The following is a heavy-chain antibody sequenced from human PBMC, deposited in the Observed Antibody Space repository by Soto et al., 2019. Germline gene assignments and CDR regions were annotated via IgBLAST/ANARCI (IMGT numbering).Heavy chain of an antibody. CDR2: IYYSGST. Sequence: PSETLSLTCTVSGGSISSGGYYWSWIRQHPXKGLEWIGYIYYSGSTNYNPSLKSRVTISVDTSKNQFSLKLSSVTAADTAVYYCARDYRDSSSSHVAFDIWGQGTMVTVS. CDR3: ARDYRDSSSSHVAFDI. J-gene: IGHJ3*02. V-gene: IGHV4-31*03. D-gene: IGHD6-13*01. CDR1: GGSISSGGYY.